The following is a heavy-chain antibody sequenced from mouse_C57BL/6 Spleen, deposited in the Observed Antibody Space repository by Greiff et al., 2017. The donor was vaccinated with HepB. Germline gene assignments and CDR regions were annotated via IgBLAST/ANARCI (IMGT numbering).Heavy chain of an antibody. Sequence: QVQLKQPGAELVKPGASVKLSCKASGYTFTSYWMHWVKQRPGQGLEWIGMIHPNSGSTNYNEKFKSKATLTVDKSSSTAYMQLSSLTSEDSAVYYCARSTMTPYWYFDVWGTGTTVTVSS. CDR3: ARSTMTPYWYFDV. J-gene: IGHJ1*03. D-gene: IGHD2-4*01. CDR1: GYTFTSYW. CDR2: IHPNSGST. V-gene: IGHV1-64*01.